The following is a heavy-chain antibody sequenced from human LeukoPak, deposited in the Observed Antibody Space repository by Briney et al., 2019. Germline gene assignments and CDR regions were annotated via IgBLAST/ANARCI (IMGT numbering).Heavy chain of an antibody. J-gene: IGHJ4*02. CDR1: GGSISSSRDY. CDR3: ARQGPREWLFQSNFHSTNYYFDY. Sequence: SETLSLTCTVSGGSISSSRDYWAWIRQPPGKGLEWIGEINHSGSTNYNPSLKSRVAISVDTSKNQFSLKLSSVTAADTAVYYCARQGPREWLFQSNFHSTNYYFDYWGQGTLVTVSS. CDR2: INHSGST. D-gene: IGHD3-3*01. V-gene: IGHV4-39*01.